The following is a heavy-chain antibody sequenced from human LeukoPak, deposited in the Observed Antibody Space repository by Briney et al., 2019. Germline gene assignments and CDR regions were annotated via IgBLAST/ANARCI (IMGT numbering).Heavy chain of an antibody. CDR2: ISGSGGST. CDR1: GFTFSSYA. V-gene: IGHV3-23*01. J-gene: IGHJ4*02. D-gene: IGHD6-19*01. Sequence: GGSLRLSCAASGFTFSSYAMSWVRQAPGKGLEWVSAISGSGGSTYYAGSVKGRFTISRDNSKNTLYLQMNSLRAEDTAVYYCAKDPETYSSGWYVGYWGQGTLVTVSS. CDR3: AKDPETYSSGWYVGY.